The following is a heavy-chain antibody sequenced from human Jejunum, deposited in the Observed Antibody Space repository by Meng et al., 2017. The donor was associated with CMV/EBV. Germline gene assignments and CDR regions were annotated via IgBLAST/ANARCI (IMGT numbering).Heavy chain of an antibody. J-gene: IGHJ4*02. CDR3: AKGPYSSSRTPFDC. CDR1: GLTFDEYA. V-gene: IGHV3-9*01. D-gene: IGHD6-13*01. CDR2: TSWNSDDI. Sequence: GLTFDEYATHWVRQAPGKGLEWVSSTSWNSDDIGYADSVKGRFTISRDNTNNSLYLQMESLREEDTALYYCAKGPYSSSRTPFDCWGQGTLVTVSS.